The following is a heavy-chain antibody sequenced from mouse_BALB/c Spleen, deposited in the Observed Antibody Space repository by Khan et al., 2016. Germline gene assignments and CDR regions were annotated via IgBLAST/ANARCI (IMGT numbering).Heavy chain of an antibody. V-gene: IGHV1-52*01. CDR1: GHPFTTYW. CDR2: IDPYDSET. CDR3: ARGSKVFDY. Sequence: QVQLQQPGAELVRPGASVKLSCKASGHPFTTYWMNWFKQRPEQGLEWIGRIDPYDSETHYDQKFKDKAILTVDKSSSTAYMQLSSLTSEDSEVYYCARGSKVFDYWGQGTTLTVSS. J-gene: IGHJ2*01.